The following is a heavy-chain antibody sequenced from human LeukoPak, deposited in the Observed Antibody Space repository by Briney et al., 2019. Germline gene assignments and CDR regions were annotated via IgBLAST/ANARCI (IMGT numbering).Heavy chain of an antibody. V-gene: IGHV3-21*01. CDR3: ARSSLGGYYYYYCMDV. Sequence: KPGRSMSLAWPAARFTFSTYSMNWVRQAAGKVREWVSSISSISTYIIYTDSVKGRFTISRHTSKNSTYMQTSSVRATHPAVYYCARSSLGGYYYYYCMDVWEGRTAVAVS. J-gene: IGHJ6*01. D-gene: IGHD3-16*01. CDR1: RFTFSTYS. CDR2: ISSISTYI.